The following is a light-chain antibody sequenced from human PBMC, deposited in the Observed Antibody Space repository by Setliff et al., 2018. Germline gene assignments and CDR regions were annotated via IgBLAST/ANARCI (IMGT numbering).Light chain of an antibody. CDR1: SSDVGSYDF. CDR2: DVS. CDR3: SSYADSDTSVL. J-gene: IGLJ2*01. V-gene: IGLV2-14*01. Sequence: QSVPTQPASVSGSPGQSITISCSGTSSDVGSYDFVSWYQQYPGKAPKLIIYDVSSRPSGVSDRFSGSKSGNTASLTISGLQADDEGDYYCSSYADSDTSVLFGGGTKVTVL.